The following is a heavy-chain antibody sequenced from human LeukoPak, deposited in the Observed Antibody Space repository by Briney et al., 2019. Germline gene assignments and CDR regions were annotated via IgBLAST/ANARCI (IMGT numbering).Heavy chain of an antibody. CDR2: IRHDGSIK. CDR3: AKDSLADIDY. V-gene: IGHV3-30*02. J-gene: IGHJ4*02. Sequence: GGSLRLSCAASGFTFSTYAMHWVRQAPGQGLDWVAFIRHDGSIKYYSDSVKGRFTISRDNSKNTLYLQMSSLRAEDTAVYYCAKDSLADIDYWGQGTLVTVSS. CDR1: GFTFSTYA. D-gene: IGHD3-16*01.